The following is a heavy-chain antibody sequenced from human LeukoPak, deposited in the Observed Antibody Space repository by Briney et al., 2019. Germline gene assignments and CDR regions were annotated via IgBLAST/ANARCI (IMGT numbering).Heavy chain of an antibody. Sequence: GSPVKVSCKASGGTFSSYAISWVRQAPGQGLEWMGGIIPIFGTANYAQKFQGRVTITADKSTSTAYMELSSLRSEDTAVYYCARLSGYCSGGSCPNWFDPWGQGTLVTVSS. D-gene: IGHD2-15*01. CDR2: IIPIFGTA. CDR1: GGTFSSYA. V-gene: IGHV1-69*06. CDR3: ARLSGYCSGGSCPNWFDP. J-gene: IGHJ5*02.